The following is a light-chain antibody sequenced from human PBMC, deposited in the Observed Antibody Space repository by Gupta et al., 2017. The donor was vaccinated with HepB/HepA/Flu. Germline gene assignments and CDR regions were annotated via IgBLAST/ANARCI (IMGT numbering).Light chain of an antibody. J-gene: IGKJ1*01. CDR3: QQYNHSPWT. Sequence: DIQMTQSPSTLSASVGDRVTITCRASQSINSWLAWYQQKPGKAPNLLIYKASSLESGVPSRFSGSGSGTEFTLTISSLQTDDFATEHCQQYNHSPWTFGQGTRVEIK. CDR2: KAS. CDR1: QSINSW. V-gene: IGKV1-5*03.